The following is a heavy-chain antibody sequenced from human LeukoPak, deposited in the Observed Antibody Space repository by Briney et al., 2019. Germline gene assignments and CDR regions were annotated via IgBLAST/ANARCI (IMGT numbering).Heavy chain of an antibody. Sequence: SETLSLTCTVSGGSISSSSYYWGWIRQPPGKGLEWIGSIYYSGSTHYNPSLKSRVTISVDTSKNQFSLKLSSVTAADTAVYYCARANDYGDYDYWGQGTLVTVSS. CDR1: GGSISSSSYY. CDR3: ARANDYGDYDY. J-gene: IGHJ4*02. CDR2: IYYSGST. D-gene: IGHD4-17*01. V-gene: IGHV4-39*07.